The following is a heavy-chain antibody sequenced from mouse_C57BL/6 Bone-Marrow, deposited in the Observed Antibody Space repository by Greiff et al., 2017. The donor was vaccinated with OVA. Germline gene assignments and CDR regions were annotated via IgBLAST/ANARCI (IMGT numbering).Heavy chain of an antibody. D-gene: IGHD4-1*01. V-gene: IGHV1-19*01. Sequence: EVQLQQSGPVLVKPGASVKMSCKASGYTFTDYYMNWVKQSHGKSLEWIGVINPYNGGTSYNQKFKGKATLTVDKSSSTAYMELNSLTSEDSAVYYCARRGKNWHVPFDYWGQGTTLTVSS. CDR1: GYTFTDYY. CDR3: ARRGKNWHVPFDY. J-gene: IGHJ2*01. CDR2: INPYNGGT.